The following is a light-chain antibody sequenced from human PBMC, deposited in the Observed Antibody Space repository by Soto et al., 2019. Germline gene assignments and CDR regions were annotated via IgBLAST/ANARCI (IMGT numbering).Light chain of an antibody. V-gene: IGLV2-14*01. CDR1: SSDVGAYNY. CDR2: DVH. CDR3: SSYTDSSTLVV. Sequence: ALTQPASVSGSPGQSITISCTGTSSDVGAYNYVSWYQQHPGKAPKLMIYDVHNRPSGVSNRFSGSKSDNTASLTISGLQSEDEADYYCSSYTDSSTLVVFGGGTKVTVL. J-gene: IGLJ2*01.